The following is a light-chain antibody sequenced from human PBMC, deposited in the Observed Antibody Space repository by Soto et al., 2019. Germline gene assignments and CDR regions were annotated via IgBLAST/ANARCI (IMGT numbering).Light chain of an antibody. CDR2: DAS. Sequence: EIVLTQSPATLSLSPGERATLSCRASQSVSSYLAWYQQKPGQAPRLLIYDASNRATGIAARFSGSGSGTDFTLTIASLEPADFAVYYCQQRSNWPWTFCQGTKVDIK. CDR1: QSVSSY. J-gene: IGKJ1*01. V-gene: IGKV3-11*01. CDR3: QQRSNWPWT.